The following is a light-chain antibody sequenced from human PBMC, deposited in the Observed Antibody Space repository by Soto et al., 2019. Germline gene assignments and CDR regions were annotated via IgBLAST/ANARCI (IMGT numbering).Light chain of an antibody. CDR3: CAFAGIYTLYV. CDR1: SSDVGGYKY. CDR2: DVS. J-gene: IGLJ1*01. Sequence: QSALTQPRSVSGSPGQSVTISCTGTSSDVGGYKYVSWYQQHPGKAPKLMIYDVSKRPSGVPDRFSGSKSGNTASLTISGLQAEDEAEYYCCAFAGIYTLYVFGPGTKLTVL. V-gene: IGLV2-11*01.